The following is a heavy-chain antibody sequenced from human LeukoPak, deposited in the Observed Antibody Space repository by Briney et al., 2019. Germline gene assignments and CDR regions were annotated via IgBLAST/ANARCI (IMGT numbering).Heavy chain of an antibody. CDR1: GYGFTTYR. D-gene: IGHD3-10*01. J-gene: IGHJ5*02. Sequence: GESLQISSNGSGYGFTTYRIGWARQMPGKGREWRGIIYPGDSDTRYSPSFPGQVTIPADKSISNAYLQWSSLKASDTAMYYCARRYYYGSGSYLDLGWFDPWGQGTLVTVSS. CDR2: IYPGDSDT. V-gene: IGHV5-51*01. CDR3: ARRYYYGSGSYLDLGWFDP.